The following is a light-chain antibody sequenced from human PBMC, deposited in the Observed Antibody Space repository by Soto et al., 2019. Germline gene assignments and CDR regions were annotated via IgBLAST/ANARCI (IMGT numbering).Light chain of an antibody. V-gene: IGKV3-20*01. CDR1: QSVSSSC. Sequence: EIVLTQSPGTLSLSPGERATLSCRASQSVSSSCLAWYQQKPGQAPRLLIYGASSRATGIPDRFSGSGSGTEFTRTISRLEPEDFAVYYCQQYGSSPPRTFGPGTKVDIK. CDR3: QQYGSSPPRT. CDR2: GAS. J-gene: IGKJ3*01.